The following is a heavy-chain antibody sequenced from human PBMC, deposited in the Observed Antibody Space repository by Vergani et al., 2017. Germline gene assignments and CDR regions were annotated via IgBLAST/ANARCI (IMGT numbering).Heavy chain of an antibody. J-gene: IGHJ6*03. D-gene: IGHD3-10*01. CDR1: GFTFSSYG. CDR2: ISYDGSNK. V-gene: IGHV3-30*18. Sequence: QVQLVESGGGVVQPGRSLRLSCAASGFTFSSYGMHWVRQAPGKGLEWVAVISYDGSNKYYADSVKGRFTISRDNSKNTLYLQMNSLRAEDTAVYYCAKGPYGSGHYYYYYMDVWGKGTTVTVSS. CDR3: AKGPYGSGHYYYYYMDV.